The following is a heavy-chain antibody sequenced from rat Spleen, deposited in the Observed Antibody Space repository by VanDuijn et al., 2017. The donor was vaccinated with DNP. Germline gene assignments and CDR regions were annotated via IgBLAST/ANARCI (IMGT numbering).Heavy chain of an antibody. CDR3: AGRPPPTRGPFDY. Sequence: EVQLVESGGGLVQPGRSLKLSCVAYGFTFNNYWMTWIRQAPGKGLERIASITNTGVCTYYRYSVKGRFIISRNNVKSTLYLQMYSMRSDDTATYYCAGRPPPTRGPFDYWGQGIMVTVSS. V-gene: IGHV5-31*01. CDR2: ITNTGVCT. D-gene: IGHD1-4*01. CDR1: GFTFNNYW. J-gene: IGHJ2*01.